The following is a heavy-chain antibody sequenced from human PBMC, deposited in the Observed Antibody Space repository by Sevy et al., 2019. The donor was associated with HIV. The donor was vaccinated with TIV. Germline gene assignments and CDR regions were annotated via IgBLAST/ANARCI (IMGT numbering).Heavy chain of an antibody. CDR1: GFTFSSYG. Sequence: GGSLRLSCAASGFTFSSYGMHWVRQAPGKGLEWVAVIWYDGSNKYYADSVKGRFTISRDNSKNTLYLQMNSLRAEDTAVYYCARNYFGVVKDYYYYGMDVWGQGTTATVSS. J-gene: IGHJ6*02. CDR3: ARNYFGVVKDYYYYGMDV. D-gene: IGHD3-3*01. V-gene: IGHV3-33*01. CDR2: IWYDGSNK.